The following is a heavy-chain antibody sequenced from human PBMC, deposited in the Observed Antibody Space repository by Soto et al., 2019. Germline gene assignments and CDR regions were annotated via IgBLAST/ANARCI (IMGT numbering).Heavy chain of an antibody. J-gene: IGHJ4*02. V-gene: IGHV1-18*01. CDR3: ARDPRIAAAGTFMHY. CDR2: ISAYNGNT. Sequence: QVQLVQSGAEVKKPGASVKVSCKASGYTFTSYGISWVRQAPGQGLEWLGWISAYNGNTNYAQKLQGRVTMTTDTSTSTAYMELRSLSSDDTAVYYCARDPRIAAAGTFMHYWGQGTLVTVSS. CDR1: GYTFTSYG. D-gene: IGHD6-13*01.